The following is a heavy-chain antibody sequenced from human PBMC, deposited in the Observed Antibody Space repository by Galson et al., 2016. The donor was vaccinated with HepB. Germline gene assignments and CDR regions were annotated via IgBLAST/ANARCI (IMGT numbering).Heavy chain of an antibody. Sequence: SLRLSCAASGFTFGSYDMHWVRQATGKGLEWVSTIGTAGDTYYPGSVKGRFTISRENAKNSLYLQMNSLRAGDTAVYYCARWRDYNYGMDVWGQGTTVTVSS. CDR3: ARWRDYNYGMDV. J-gene: IGHJ6*02. V-gene: IGHV3-13*01. CDR1: GFTFGSYD. D-gene: IGHD3-3*01. CDR2: IGTAGDT.